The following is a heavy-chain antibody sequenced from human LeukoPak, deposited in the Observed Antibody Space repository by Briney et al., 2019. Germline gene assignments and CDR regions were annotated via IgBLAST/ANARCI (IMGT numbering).Heavy chain of an antibody. J-gene: IGHJ3*02. CDR3: AVGGVYLWGGAEAFDI. CDR2: IDGSGST. CDR1: GGSIRTYY. Sequence: SETLSLTCTVSGGSIRTYYWNWIRQPAGKGLEWIGRIDGSGSTTFSPSLRSRVTMSVDSSKSQISLNLNSVTAADTAVYYCAVGGVYLWGGAEAFDIWGQGTMVTVSS. D-gene: IGHD3-16*01. V-gene: IGHV4-4*07.